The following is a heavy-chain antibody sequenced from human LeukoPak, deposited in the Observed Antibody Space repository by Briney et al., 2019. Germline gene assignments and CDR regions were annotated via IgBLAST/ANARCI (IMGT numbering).Heavy chain of an antibody. J-gene: IGHJ4*02. CDR3: AKKAVAGD. CDR1: GFTISNYV. V-gene: IGHV3-23*01. CDR2: ISATGGST. Sequence: GESLRLSCAASGFTISNYVMSWVGQARGKGLEWVSGISATGGSTYYADSVKGRFTISRDNSKNTVYLQMNSLRAEDTAVYYCAKKAVAGDWGQGTLVTVSS. D-gene: IGHD6-19*01.